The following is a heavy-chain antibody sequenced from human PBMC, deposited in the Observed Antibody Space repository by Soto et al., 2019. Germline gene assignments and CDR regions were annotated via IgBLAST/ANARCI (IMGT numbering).Heavy chain of an antibody. CDR2: VDPRDSSV. CDR3: ARLFCSTSTCDSWFDP. CDR1: GYTFTTFW. J-gene: IGHJ5*02. D-gene: IGHD2-2*01. Sequence: PGESLKISCTGFGYTFTTFWISWVRQMPGKGLEWMGRVDPRDSSVNYNPSFQGRVTISVDKSIRTAYLPWGSLKASDTAMYYCARLFCSTSTCDSWFDPWGQGTLVTVSS. V-gene: IGHV5-10-1*01.